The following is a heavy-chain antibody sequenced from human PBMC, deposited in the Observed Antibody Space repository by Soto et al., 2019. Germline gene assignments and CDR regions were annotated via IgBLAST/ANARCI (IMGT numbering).Heavy chain of an antibody. CDR2: ISSSVTYI. CDR1: GLTFTDYS. Sequence: GGSLRLSCEASGLTFTDYSMAWVRQAPEKGLEWVSSISSSVTYIYYADSVKGRFAISRDNANNVMYLQMDTLRAEDTAVYYCVRAGHVFDVHYYAMDLGGQGTTVTVSS. D-gene: IGHD3-10*01. CDR3: VRAGHVFDVHYYAMDL. V-gene: IGHV3-21*01. J-gene: IGHJ6*02.